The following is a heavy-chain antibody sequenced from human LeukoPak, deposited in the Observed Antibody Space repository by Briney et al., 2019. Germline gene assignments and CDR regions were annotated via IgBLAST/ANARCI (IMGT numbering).Heavy chain of an antibody. Sequence: ASVKVSCKSSGYTFTGHAMNWVRQAPGQGPEWMGYINTKTGNPTYAQGFTGRFVFSLDTSVSTAYLQISSLKPEDTGVYYCAKGGWVAVTGMDSWGQGTLVTVSS. CDR2: INTKTGNP. V-gene: IGHV7-4-1*02. CDR1: GYTFTGHA. D-gene: IGHD6-19*01. J-gene: IGHJ4*02. CDR3: AKGGWVAVTGMDS.